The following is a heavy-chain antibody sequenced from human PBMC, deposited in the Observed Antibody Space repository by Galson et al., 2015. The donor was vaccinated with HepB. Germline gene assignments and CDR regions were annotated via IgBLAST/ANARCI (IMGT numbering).Heavy chain of an antibody. Sequence: SVKVSCKASGGTFSSYTISWVRQAPGQGLEWMGRIIPILDIANYAQKFQGRVTITADKSTSTAYMELSSLRSEDTAVYYCASASGYSGYGDYWGQGTLVTVSS. D-gene: IGHD5-12*01. CDR2: IIPILDIA. CDR1: GGTFSSYT. J-gene: IGHJ4*02. CDR3: ASASGYSGYGDY. V-gene: IGHV1-69*02.